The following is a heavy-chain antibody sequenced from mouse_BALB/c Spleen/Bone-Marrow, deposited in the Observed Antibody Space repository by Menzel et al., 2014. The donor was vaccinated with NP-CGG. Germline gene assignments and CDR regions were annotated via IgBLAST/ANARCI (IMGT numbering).Heavy chain of an antibody. V-gene: IGHV1S81*02. CDR3: TRSRRAMDH. Sequence: VKLVGSGAELVKPGASVKLSCKASGYTFTSYYMCWVKQRPGQGLEWIGEINPSNGGTNFNEKFKSKATLTVDKSSSTAYMSLSSLTSEDSAVYYCTRSRRAMDHWGQGASVTVSS. D-gene: IGHD2-12*01. J-gene: IGHJ4*01. CDR2: INPSNGGT. CDR1: GYTFTSYY.